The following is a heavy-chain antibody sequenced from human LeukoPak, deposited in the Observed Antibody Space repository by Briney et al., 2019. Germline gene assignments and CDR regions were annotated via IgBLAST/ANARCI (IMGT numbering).Heavy chain of an antibody. J-gene: IGHJ3*02. V-gene: IGHV1-2*02. CDR1: GYTLIAYY. CDR3: ARGPTLGLDI. Sequence: ASVKVSCKASGYTLIAYYIHWVRQAPGQGLEWMGWINPNSGDTNLPQRFQGRVTMTRDTSIITAYMELSSLTSDDTGMYYCARGPTLGLDIWGQGTMVTVSS. CDR2: INPNSGDT.